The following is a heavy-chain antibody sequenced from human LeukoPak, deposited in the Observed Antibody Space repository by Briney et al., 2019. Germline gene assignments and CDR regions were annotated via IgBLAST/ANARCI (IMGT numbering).Heavy chain of an antibody. CDR3: TRQMTTYNY. CDR1: GFTFSGSA. J-gene: IGHJ4*02. D-gene: IGHD4-11*01. Sequence: QPGGSLRLSCAASGFTFSGSAMHWVRQASGKGLEWVGRIRSKANSYATAYAASVKGRFTISRDDSKNTACLQMNSLKTEDTAVYYCTRQMTTYNYWGQGTLVTVSS. V-gene: IGHV3-73*01. CDR2: IRSKANSYAT.